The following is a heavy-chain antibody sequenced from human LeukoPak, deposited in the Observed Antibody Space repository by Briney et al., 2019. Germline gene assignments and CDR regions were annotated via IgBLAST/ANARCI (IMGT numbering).Heavy chain of an antibody. CDR3: ARDLRGYCGGDCRKGDNWLDP. Sequence: PSETLSLTCTVSGGSISSYYWSWIRQPPGKGLEWIGYIYYSGSTNYDPSLKSRVTISVDTSKNQFSLKLSSVTAADTAVYYCARDLRGYCGGDCRKGDNWLDPWGQGTLVTVSS. CDR1: GGSISSYY. J-gene: IGHJ5*02. D-gene: IGHD2-21*02. CDR2: IYYSGST. V-gene: IGHV4-59*01.